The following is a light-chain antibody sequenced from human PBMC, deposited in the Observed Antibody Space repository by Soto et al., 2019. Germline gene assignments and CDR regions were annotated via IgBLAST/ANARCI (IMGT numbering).Light chain of an antibody. CDR1: QSVSSSY. CDR3: HQYGSSTGT. Sequence: EIVLTQSPGTLSLSPGERATLSCRASQSVSSSYLAWYQQKPGQAPRLLIYGASSRPSSIPDRFSGTGSGTDFTLIINRLEPEDSAVYYCHQYGSSTGTFGQGTKVDIK. CDR2: GAS. J-gene: IGKJ1*01. V-gene: IGKV3-20*01.